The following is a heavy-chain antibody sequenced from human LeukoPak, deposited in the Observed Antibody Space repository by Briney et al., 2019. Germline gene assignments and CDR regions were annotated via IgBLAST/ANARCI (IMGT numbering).Heavy chain of an antibody. CDR1: GGTFSSYA. CDR2: IIPIFGTA. Sequence: SVKVSCKASGGTFSSYAISWVRQAPGQGLEWMGGIIPIFGTANYAQKFQGRVTITADESTSTAYMELSSLRPEDTAVYYCARGGYSYEYHYRDYYYYMDVWGKGTTVTISS. CDR3: ARGGYSYEYHYRDYYYYMDV. J-gene: IGHJ6*03. D-gene: IGHD5-18*01. V-gene: IGHV1-69*13.